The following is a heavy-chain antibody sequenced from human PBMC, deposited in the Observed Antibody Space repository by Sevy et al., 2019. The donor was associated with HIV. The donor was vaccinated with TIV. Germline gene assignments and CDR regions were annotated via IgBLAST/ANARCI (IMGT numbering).Heavy chain of an antibody. D-gene: IGHD3-16*01. CDR1: GGSISLYY. V-gene: IGHV4-4*07. CDR3: AREAKLGAPLGY. Sequence: SETLSLTCTVSGGSISLYYWSWIRQPAGKGLEWIGHIYGRGSTSYNPSLKSQVTMSVDTSQNQISLKLTSVTAADTAVYYCAREAKLGAPLGYWGQGTLVTVSS. J-gene: IGHJ4*02. CDR2: IYGRGST.